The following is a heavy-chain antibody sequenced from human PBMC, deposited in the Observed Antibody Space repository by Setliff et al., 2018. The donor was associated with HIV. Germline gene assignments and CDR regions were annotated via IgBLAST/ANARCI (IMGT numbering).Heavy chain of an antibody. D-gene: IGHD6-19*01. J-gene: IGHJ2*01. CDR2: IKQDGSEK. CDR3: ARAIFGSGWSHGHFDL. Sequence: GGSLRLSCGASGFTFSSHWMAWVRQAPGKGLEWVANIKQDGSEKYYMDSVKGRFTISRDNAKNSLNLQLNSLRPEDTAVYYCARAIFGSGWSHGHFDLWGRGTLVTVSS. CDR1: GFTFSSHW. V-gene: IGHV3-7*03.